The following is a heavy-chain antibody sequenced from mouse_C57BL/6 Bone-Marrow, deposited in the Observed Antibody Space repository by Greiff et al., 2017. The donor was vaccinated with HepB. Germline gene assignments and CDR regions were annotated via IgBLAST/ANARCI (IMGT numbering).Heavy chain of an antibody. CDR2: IHPSDSDT. Sequence: QVQLQQPGAELVKPGASVKVSCKASGYTFTSYWMHWVKQRPGQGLEWIGRIHPSDSDTNYNQKFKGKATLTVDKSSSTAYMQLSVLTSEDSAVYYCAISAGGFYSYYDVWGTGTTVTVSS. CDR3: AISAGGFYSYYDV. CDR1: GYTFTSYW. J-gene: IGHJ1*03. V-gene: IGHV1-74*01.